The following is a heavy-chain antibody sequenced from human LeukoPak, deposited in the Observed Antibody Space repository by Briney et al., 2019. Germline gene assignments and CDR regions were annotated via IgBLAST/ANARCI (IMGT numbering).Heavy chain of an antibody. CDR3: AELGITMIGGV. CDR1: GFTVSSNY. J-gene: IGHJ6*04. V-gene: IGHV3-66*01. CDR2: IYSGGST. Sequence: GGSLRLSCTASGFTVSSNYMSWVRQAPGKGLEWVSVIYSGGSTYYADSVKGRFTISRDNAKSSLYLQMNSLRAEDTAVYYCAELGITMIGGVWGKGTTVTISS. D-gene: IGHD3-10*02.